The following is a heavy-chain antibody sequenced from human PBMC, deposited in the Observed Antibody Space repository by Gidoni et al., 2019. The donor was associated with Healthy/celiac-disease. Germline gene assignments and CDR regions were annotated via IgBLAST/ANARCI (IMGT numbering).Heavy chain of an antibody. CDR2: IWYDGSNK. V-gene: IGHV3-33*01. D-gene: IGHD1-1*01. CDR1: GFTFSSYG. CDR3: ARAANWNVFGYFDL. J-gene: IGHJ2*01. Sequence: QVQLVESGGGVVQPGRSLRLSCAASGFTFSSYGMHWVRQPPGKGLAWVAVIWYDGSNKYYADSVKGRFTISRDNSKNTLYLQMNSLRAEDTAVYYCARAANWNVFGYFDLWGRGTLVTVSS.